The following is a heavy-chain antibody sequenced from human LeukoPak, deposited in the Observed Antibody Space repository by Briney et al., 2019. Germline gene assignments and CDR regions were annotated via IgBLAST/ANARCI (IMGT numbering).Heavy chain of an antibody. V-gene: IGHV1-2*02. Sequence: ASVQVSCKASGYTFTDYYIHWVRQAPGQGLEWMGCINAHTGGASDAQKFRGRVTMTRDTSISTAYMELSRLGSDDTAVYHCARGSIAARGFDDSWGQGALLSASS. D-gene: IGHD6-6*01. CDR1: GYTFTDYY. CDR3: ARGSIAARGFDDS. CDR2: INAHTGGA. J-gene: IGHJ4*02.